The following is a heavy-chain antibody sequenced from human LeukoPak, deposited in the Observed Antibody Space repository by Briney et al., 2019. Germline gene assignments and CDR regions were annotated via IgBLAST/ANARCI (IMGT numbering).Heavy chain of an antibody. CDR3: AKAIPDQTYYYDSSGYYYFDY. J-gene: IGHJ4*02. D-gene: IGHD3-22*01. V-gene: IGHV3-9*01. CDR1: GLTFDDYA. Sequence: GGSLRLSCAASGLTFDDYAMHWVRQAPGKGLEWVSGISWNSGSIGYADSVKGRFTISRDNAKNSLYLQMNSLRAEDTALYYCAKAIPDQTYYYDSSGYYYFDYWGQGTLVTVSS. CDR2: ISWNSGSI.